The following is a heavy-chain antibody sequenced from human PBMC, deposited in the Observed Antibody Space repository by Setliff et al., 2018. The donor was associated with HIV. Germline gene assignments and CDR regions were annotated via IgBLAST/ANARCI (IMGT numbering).Heavy chain of an antibody. Sequence: GGSLRLSCAASGFTFSSYEMDWFRQAPGKGLEWLAVIWYDGSNKYYADSVKGRFTISRDNSKNTLYLQMNSLRAEDTAAYYCAKGPGYSSSWYYFNYWGQGTLVTVSS. J-gene: IGHJ4*02. D-gene: IGHD6-13*01. CDR1: GFTFSSYE. CDR2: IWYDGSNK. CDR3: AKGPGYSSSWYYFNY. V-gene: IGHV3-33*06.